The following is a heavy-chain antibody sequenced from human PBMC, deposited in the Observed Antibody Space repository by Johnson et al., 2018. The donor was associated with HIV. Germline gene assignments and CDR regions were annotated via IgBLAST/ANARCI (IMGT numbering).Heavy chain of an antibody. D-gene: IGHD3-10*01. Sequence: EVQLVESGGGLVKPGGSLRLSCAASGFTFNDYAMHWVREAPGKGLEWVSGISWNSGSTGYADSVKGRFTISRDNAKKSLYLEMNSLTTEDTALYYCAKDMVPWFGELPWACDTFDIWGQGTVVTVSS. CDR2: ISWNSGST. CDR1: GFTFNDYA. CDR3: AKDMVPWFGELPWACDTFDI. V-gene: IGHV3-9*01. J-gene: IGHJ3*02.